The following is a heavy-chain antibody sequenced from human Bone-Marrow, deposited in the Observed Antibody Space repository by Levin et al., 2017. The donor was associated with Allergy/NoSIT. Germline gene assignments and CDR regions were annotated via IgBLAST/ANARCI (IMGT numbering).Heavy chain of an antibody. D-gene: IGHD4-17*01. CDR3: TRDAYDYGDSTGPKH. CDR1: GFIFTKYS. V-gene: IGHV3-49*04. Sequence: GGSLRLSCAASGFIFTKYSLHWVRQSPGKGLEWVSSISSASSYGGTTEYAASVKGRFSISRDDSNSIAYLQMSSLKIEDTGVYFCTRDAYDYGDSTGPKHWGQGTLVTVSS. J-gene: IGHJ1*01. CDR2: ISSASSYGGTT.